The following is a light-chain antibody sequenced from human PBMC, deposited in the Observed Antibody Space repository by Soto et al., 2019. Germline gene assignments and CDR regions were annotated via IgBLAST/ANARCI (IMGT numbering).Light chain of an antibody. CDR1: QRVSSSN. V-gene: IGKV3-20*01. Sequence: EIVLTRSPGTLSLSPGERATLSCSASQRVSSSNLAWYQQKPGLAPRLLIYGATSRATGIPDRFSGSGSGTDFTLTISRLEPEDFAVYSCHQYGSPPPWTFGQGTRVEIK. CDR2: GAT. CDR3: HQYGSPPPWT. J-gene: IGKJ1*01.